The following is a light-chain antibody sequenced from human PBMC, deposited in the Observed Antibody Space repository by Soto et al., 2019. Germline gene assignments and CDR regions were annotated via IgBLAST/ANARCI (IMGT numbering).Light chain of an antibody. CDR3: QTWDTGIRV. CDR2: LNSDGSH. Sequence: QPLLTQSPSASASLGASVKLTCTLSSGHSNYVIAWHQQQPEKGPRYLMKLNSDGSHSKGDGIPDRFSGSSSGAERYLTISSLQSEDEADYYCQTWDTGIRVFGGGTKLTVL. CDR1: SGHSNYV. V-gene: IGLV4-69*01. J-gene: IGLJ2*01.